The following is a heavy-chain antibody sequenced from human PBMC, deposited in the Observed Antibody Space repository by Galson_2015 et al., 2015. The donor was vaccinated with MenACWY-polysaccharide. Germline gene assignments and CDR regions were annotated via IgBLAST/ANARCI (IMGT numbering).Heavy chain of an antibody. V-gene: IGHV3-7*01. D-gene: IGHD4-23*01. Sequence: SLRLSCAASGFTFSTYWMSWVRQAPGKGLEWVANIKPDGSDKYYVDSVKGRFTISRDNAKNSLYLQMNGLRAEDTAIFFCARAPYYGGLFPDYFDYWGQGTLVTVSS. CDR1: GFTFSTYW. J-gene: IGHJ4*02. CDR2: IKPDGSDK. CDR3: ARAPYYGGLFPDYFDY.